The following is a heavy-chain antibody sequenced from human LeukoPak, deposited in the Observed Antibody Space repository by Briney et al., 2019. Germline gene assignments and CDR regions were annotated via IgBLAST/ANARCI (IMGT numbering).Heavy chain of an antibody. CDR2: INTNTGNP. CDR1: GYTFTSYA. J-gene: IGHJ4*02. D-gene: IGHD5-24*01. V-gene: IGHV7-4-1*02. CDR3: ARETIANGGSNYDY. Sequence: ASVKVSCKASGYTFTSYAMNWVRQAPGQGLEWMGWINTNTGNPTYAQGFTGRFVFSLDTSVGTAYLQISSLKAEDTAVYYCARETIANGGSNYDYWGQGTLVTVSS.